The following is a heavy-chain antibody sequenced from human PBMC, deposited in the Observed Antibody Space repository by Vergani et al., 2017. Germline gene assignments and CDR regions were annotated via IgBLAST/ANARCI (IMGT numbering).Heavy chain of an antibody. D-gene: IGHD6-13*01. Sequence: QVQLVQSGAAVKKPGASVKVSCKASGYTFTGYYMHWVRQAPGQGLVWMGWINPNSGGTNYAQKFQGRVTMTRDTSISTAYMELSRLRSDDTAVYYCARVMGERGRSSSWYPAEYFQHWGQGTLVTVSS. J-gene: IGHJ1*01. CDR1: GYTFTGYY. V-gene: IGHV1-2*02. CDR3: ARVMGERGRSSSWYPAEYFQH. CDR2: INPNSGGT.